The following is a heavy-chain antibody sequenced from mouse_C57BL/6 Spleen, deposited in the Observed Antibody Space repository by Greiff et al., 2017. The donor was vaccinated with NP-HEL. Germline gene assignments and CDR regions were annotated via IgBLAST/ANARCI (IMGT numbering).Heavy chain of an antibody. Sequence: VQLQQPGAELVRPGSSVKLSCKASGYTFTSYWMHWLRRRPIQGLEWIGNIDPSDSETHYNQKFKDKATLTVDKSSSTAYMQLSSLTSEDSAVYYCARYYGSRYYFDYWGQGTTLTVSS. CDR3: ARYYGSRYYFDY. D-gene: IGHD1-1*01. J-gene: IGHJ2*01. CDR1: GYTFTSYW. CDR2: IDPSDSET. V-gene: IGHV1-52*01.